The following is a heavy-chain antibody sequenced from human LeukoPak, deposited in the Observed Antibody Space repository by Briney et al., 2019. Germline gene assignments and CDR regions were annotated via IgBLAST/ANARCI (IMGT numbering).Heavy chain of an antibody. CDR1: GGSISSGGYY. CDR2: IYYSGST. J-gene: IGHJ4*02. Sequence: SETLSLTCTVSGGSISSGGYYWSWIRQHPGEGLEWIGYIYYSGSTYYNPSLKSRVTISVDTSKNQFSLKLSSVTAADTAVYYCAREVRFLEWLSRQYYFDYWGQGTLVTVSS. D-gene: IGHD3-3*01. CDR3: AREVRFLEWLSRQYYFDY. V-gene: IGHV4-31*03.